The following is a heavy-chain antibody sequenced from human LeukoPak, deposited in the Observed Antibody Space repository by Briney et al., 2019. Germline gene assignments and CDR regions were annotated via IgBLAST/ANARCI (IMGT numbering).Heavy chain of an antibody. CDR3: AKSRGIGYSSSWPWFDP. CDR2: ISSSSSYI. J-gene: IGHJ5*02. V-gene: IGHV3-21*04. D-gene: IGHD6-13*01. CDR1: GFTFSSYS. Sequence: GGSLRLSCAASGFTFSSYSMNWVRQAPGKGLEWVSSISSSSSYIYYADSVKGRFTISRDNSKNTLYLQMNSLRAEDTAVYYCAKSRGIGYSSSWPWFDPWGQGTLVTVSS.